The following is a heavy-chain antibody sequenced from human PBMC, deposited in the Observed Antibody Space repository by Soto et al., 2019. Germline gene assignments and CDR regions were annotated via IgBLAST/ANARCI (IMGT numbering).Heavy chain of an antibody. Sequence: QRLSCAASGFTFSSYGMHWVRQAPGKGLEWVAVISYDGSNKYYADSVKGRFTISRDNSKNTLYLQMNSLRAEDTAVYYCAKDVIAAAGTGGMDVWGQGTTVTVSS. J-gene: IGHJ6*02. CDR2: ISYDGSNK. D-gene: IGHD6-13*01. CDR3: AKDVIAAAGTGGMDV. CDR1: GFTFSSYG. V-gene: IGHV3-30*18.